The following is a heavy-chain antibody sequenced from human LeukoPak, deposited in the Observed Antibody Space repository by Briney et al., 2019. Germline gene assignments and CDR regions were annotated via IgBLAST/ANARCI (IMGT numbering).Heavy chain of an antibody. V-gene: IGHV3-23*01. Sequence: PGGSLRLSCAASGFTFSNYAMSWVRQVPGKGLEWVSGITSNTASTYYADSVKGRFTISRDNSKKTLYLQMNSLRAEDTAVYYCARGYDSSGYSILYWGQGTLVTVSS. D-gene: IGHD3-22*01. CDR3: ARGYDSSGYSILY. J-gene: IGHJ4*02. CDR1: GFTFSNYA. CDR2: ITSNTAST.